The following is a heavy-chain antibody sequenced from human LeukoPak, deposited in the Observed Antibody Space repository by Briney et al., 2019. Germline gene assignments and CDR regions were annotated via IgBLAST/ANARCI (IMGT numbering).Heavy chain of an antibody. CDR2: INPNSGAT. CDR1: GYTFTDYY. Sequence: ASVTVSFKASGYTFTDYYMHWVRQAPAPGQGLEWMGWINPNSGATNYAQKFQGRVTMTRDTSIGTAYMELSRLRSDDTAVYFCARDFRVMDVWGQGTTVTVSS. J-gene: IGHJ6*02. V-gene: IGHV1-2*02. CDR3: ARDFRVMDV.